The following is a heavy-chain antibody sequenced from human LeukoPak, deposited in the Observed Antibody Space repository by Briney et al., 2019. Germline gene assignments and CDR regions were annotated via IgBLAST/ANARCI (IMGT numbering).Heavy chain of an antibody. CDR1: GYTFTSYY. J-gene: IGHJ5*02. CDR2: INPSGGST. CDR3: ARGVRSRWTYDSSGYLNGS. V-gene: IGHV1-46*01. D-gene: IGHD3-22*01. Sequence: RASVKVSCKASGYTFTSYYMHWVRQAPGQGLEWMGIINPSGGSTSYAQKFQGRVTMTRDTSTSTVYMELSSLRSEDTAVYYCARGVRSRWTYDSSGYLNGSWGQGTLVTVSS.